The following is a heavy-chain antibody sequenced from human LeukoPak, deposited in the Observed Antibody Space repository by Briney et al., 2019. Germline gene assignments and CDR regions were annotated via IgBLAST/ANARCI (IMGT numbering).Heavy chain of an antibody. V-gene: IGHV4-59*01. Sequence: SETLSLTCTVSGGSISSYYWSWIRQPPGKGLEWIGYIYYSGSTNYNPSLKSRVTISVDTSKNQFSLKLSSVTAADTAVYYCARSFRRGYYYMDVWGKGTTVTASS. CDR3: ARSFRRGYYYMDV. J-gene: IGHJ6*03. CDR1: GGSISSYY. D-gene: IGHD3-16*01. CDR2: IYYSGST.